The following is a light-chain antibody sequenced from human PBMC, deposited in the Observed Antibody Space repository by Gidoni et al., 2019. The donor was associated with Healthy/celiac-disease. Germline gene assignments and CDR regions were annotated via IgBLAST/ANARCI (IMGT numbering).Light chain of an antibody. V-gene: IGKV1-39*01. CDR3: QQSYSTPVT. CDR1: QSISSY. Sequence: DIQMTQSPSSLSASVGDRVTITCRASQSISSYLNWYQQKPGKAPNLLIYAASSLQSGVPSRFSGRGSGTDFTHTISSLQPEDFATYYCQQSYSTPVTFGQXTRLEIK. CDR2: AAS. J-gene: IGKJ5*01.